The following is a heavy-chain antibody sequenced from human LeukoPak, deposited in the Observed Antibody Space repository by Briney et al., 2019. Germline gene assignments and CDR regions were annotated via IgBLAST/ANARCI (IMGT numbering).Heavy chain of an antibody. CDR2: INSDGSST. CDR1: GFTFSSYC. Sequence: PAGSLRLSCAASGFTFSSYCMHWVRQAPGKGLVWVSRINSDGSSTSYADSVKGRFTISRDNAKNTLYLQMNSLRAEDTAVYYCARDRYIAARFFDYWGQGTLVTVSS. D-gene: IGHD6-6*01. CDR3: ARDRYIAARFFDY. V-gene: IGHV3-74*01. J-gene: IGHJ4*02.